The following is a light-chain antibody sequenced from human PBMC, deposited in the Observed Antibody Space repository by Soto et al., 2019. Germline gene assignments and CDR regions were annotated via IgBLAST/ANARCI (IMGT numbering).Light chain of an antibody. Sequence: QSALTQPASVSGSPGQSITISCTGTSSDTAGYNYVSWYQQHPGKAPKLMIYEVSNRPSGVSNRFSGSQSGNTASLTISGLQAEDEANYYCSSYTTSNTPLYVFGTGTQLTVL. CDR3: SSYTTSNTPLYV. CDR1: SSDTAGYNY. J-gene: IGLJ1*01. V-gene: IGLV2-14*01. CDR2: EVS.